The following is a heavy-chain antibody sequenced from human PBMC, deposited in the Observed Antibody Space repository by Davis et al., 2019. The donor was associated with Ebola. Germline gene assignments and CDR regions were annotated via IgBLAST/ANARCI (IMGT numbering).Heavy chain of an antibody. CDR3: AKEGQEVLAMGLYYYYGMDV. V-gene: IGHV3-30-3*02. CDR1: GYTFTSYA. CDR2: ISFDGNTK. Sequence: SCKASGYTFTSYAMHWVRQAPGKGLEWVAVISFDGNTKYYADSLKGRFTISRDNSKNTLYLQMNSLRAEDTAVYYCAKEGQEVLAMGLYYYYGMDVWGKGTTVTVSS. D-gene: IGHD2-21*01. J-gene: IGHJ6*04.